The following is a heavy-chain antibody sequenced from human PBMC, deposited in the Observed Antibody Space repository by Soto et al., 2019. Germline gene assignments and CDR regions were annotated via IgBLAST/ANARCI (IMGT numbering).Heavy chain of an antibody. CDR2: IYYSGST. V-gene: IGHV4-59*13. CDR3: ARGGGRYSYGI. D-gene: IGHD5-18*01. Sequence: QVQLQESGPGLVRPSETLSLTCSVSGGSMSSYFWSWIRQPPGKGLEWIGYIYYSGSTNYNPSLKSRVTISGDTSKNQFSLELSSVTAADTGVYYCARGGGRYSYGIWGQGTLVTVSS. J-gene: IGHJ4*02. CDR1: GGSMSSYF.